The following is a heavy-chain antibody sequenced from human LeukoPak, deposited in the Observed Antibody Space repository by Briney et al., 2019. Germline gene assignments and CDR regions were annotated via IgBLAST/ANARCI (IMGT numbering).Heavy chain of an antibody. J-gene: IGHJ4*02. D-gene: IGHD3-22*01. V-gene: IGHV3-11*04. CDR2: IGSSGSNI. Sequence: GGSLRLSCAAAGFTFSDYYMSWIRQAPGKGLEWASYIGSSGSNINYADSVKGRFTVSRDNAKNSLYLQMNSLRAEDTAVYYCARVIPTSSGFYAYWGQGTLVTVSS. CDR1: GFTFSDYY. CDR3: ARVIPTSSGFYAY.